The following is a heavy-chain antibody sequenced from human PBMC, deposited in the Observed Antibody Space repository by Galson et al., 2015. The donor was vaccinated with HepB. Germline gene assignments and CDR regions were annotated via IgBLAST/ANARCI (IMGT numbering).Heavy chain of an antibody. Sequence: SLRLSCAASGFTFSSYGMHWVRQAPGKGLEWVAVISYDGSNKYYADSVKGRFTISRDNSKNTLYLQMNSLRAEDTAVYYCAKDGVGGCSSTSCYTFDYWGQRTLVTVSS. J-gene: IGHJ4*02. CDR3: AKDGVGGCSSTSCYTFDY. V-gene: IGHV3-30*18. CDR1: GFTFSSYG. CDR2: ISYDGSNK. D-gene: IGHD2-2*02.